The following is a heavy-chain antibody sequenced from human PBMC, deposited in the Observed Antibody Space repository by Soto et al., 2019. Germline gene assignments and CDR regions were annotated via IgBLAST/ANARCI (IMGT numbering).Heavy chain of an antibody. CDR1: GFTFGDYW. CDR2: MTGDGRTT. CDR3: ATAEVDY. J-gene: IGHJ4*02. V-gene: IGHV3-74*03. Sequence: GGSLRLSCAASGFTFGDYWMHWVRQPPGKGPEWVSRMTGDGRTTQYADSVKGRFTASRDNAKGTLYLQMNSLRAEDTAVYYCATAEVDYWGPGTLVTVSS.